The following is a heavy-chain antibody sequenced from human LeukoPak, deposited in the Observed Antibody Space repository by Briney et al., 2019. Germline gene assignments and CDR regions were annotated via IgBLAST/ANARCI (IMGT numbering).Heavy chain of an antibody. CDR3: ARHYDSSGYYYAGVSPHYGMDV. CDR1: GGSISSSSYY. Sequence: SETLSLTCTVSGGSISSSSYYWGWIRQPPGKGLEWIGSIYYSGSTYYNPSLKSRVTISVDTSKNQFSLKLSSVTAADTAVYYCARHYDSSGYYYAGVSPHYGMDVWGQGTTVTVSS. J-gene: IGHJ6*02. CDR2: IYYSGST. D-gene: IGHD3-22*01. V-gene: IGHV4-39*01.